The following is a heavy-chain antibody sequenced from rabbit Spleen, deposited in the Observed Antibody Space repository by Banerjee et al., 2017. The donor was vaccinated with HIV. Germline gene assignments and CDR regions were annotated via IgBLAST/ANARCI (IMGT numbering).Heavy chain of an antibody. D-gene: IGHD5-1*01. CDR3: ARAPNIDDSYDL. CDR1: GFSFSNGYH. V-gene: IGHV1S40*01. J-gene: IGHJ4*01. Sequence: EESGGGLVKPGASLTLTCKASGFSFSNGYHMYWVRQAPGKGLEWIASINGGPDSGTFYASWAKGRFTISKTSSTTVTLQMTSLTAADTATYFCARAPNIDDSYDLWGPGTLVTVS. CDR2: INGGPDSGT.